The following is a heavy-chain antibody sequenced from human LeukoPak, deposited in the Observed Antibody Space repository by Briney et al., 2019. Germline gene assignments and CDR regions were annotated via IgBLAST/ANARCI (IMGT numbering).Heavy chain of an antibody. V-gene: IGHV4-59*12. CDR2: IYYSGST. D-gene: IGHD6-19*01. CDR3: ARGGAVAGDAFDI. Sequence: SETLSLTCTVSGGSISSYYWSWIRQPPGKGLEWIWYIYYSGSTYYNPSLKSRVTISVDTSKNQFSLKLSSVTAADTAVYYCARGGAVAGDAFDIWGQGTMVTVSS. J-gene: IGHJ3*02. CDR1: GGSISSYY.